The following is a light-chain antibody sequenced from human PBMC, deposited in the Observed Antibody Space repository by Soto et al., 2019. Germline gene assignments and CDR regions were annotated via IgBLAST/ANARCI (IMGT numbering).Light chain of an antibody. J-gene: IGKJ5*01. CDR1: QSVLYSSNNKNY. Sequence: DIVLTHFTDSLAVSLGERATINCKSSQSVLYSSNNKNYLAWYQQKPGQPPKLLIYWASTRESGVPDRFSGSGSGTDFTLTISSLQAEDVAVYYCQQYYSTPPITFGQGTRLEI. CDR2: WAS. CDR3: QQYYSTPPIT. V-gene: IGKV4-1*01.